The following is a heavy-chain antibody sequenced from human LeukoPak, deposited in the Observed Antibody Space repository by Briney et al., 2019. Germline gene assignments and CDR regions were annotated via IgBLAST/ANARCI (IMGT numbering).Heavy chain of an antibody. CDR1: GGTFSSYT. D-gene: IGHD3-22*01. V-gene: IGHV1-69*04. J-gene: IGHJ3*02. Sequence: EASVKVSCRASGGTFSSYTISWVRQAPGKGLEWMGRIIPILGIANYAQKFQGRVTITADKSTSTAYMELSSLRSEDTAVYYCARDRVDYYYDSSGGAAFDIWGQGTMVTVSS. CDR3: ARDRVDYYYDSSGGAAFDI. CDR2: IIPILGIA.